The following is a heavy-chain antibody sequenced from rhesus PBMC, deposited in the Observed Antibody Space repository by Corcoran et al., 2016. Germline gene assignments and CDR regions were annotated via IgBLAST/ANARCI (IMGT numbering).Heavy chain of an antibody. Sequence: LQLQQSGPGLVKPSETLSLTCAVSGGSISSNSWTWIRQPPGKGLEGLGRISGDDGTPTSNPSLRCRVTVTIATSKTEFSLKVDSVTAADTAVYYCVGLMVAGPVEYWGQGVLVTVSS. CDR1: GGSISSNS. J-gene: IGHJ4*01. CDR2: ISGDDGTP. CDR3: VGLMVAGPVEY. D-gene: IGHD6-37*01. V-gene: IGHV4-173*01.